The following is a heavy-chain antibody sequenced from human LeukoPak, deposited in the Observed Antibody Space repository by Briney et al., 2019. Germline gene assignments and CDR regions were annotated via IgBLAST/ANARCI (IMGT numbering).Heavy chain of an antibody. J-gene: IGHJ4*02. Sequence: PGGSLRLSCAASGFTVSSNYMNWVRQAPGKGLEWVSSISSSSSYIYYADSVKGRFTISRDNAKTSLYLQMISLRAEDTAVYHCARHLSGVTGYTYGRGIDYWGQGTLVTVSS. D-gene: IGHD5-18*01. CDR2: ISSSSSYI. CDR1: GFTVSSNY. CDR3: ARHLSGVTGYTYGRGIDY. V-gene: IGHV3-21*01.